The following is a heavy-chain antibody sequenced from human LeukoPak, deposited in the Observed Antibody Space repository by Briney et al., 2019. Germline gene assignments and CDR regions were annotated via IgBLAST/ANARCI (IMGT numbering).Heavy chain of an antibody. D-gene: IGHD5-18*01. CDR1: GFTFSSYE. J-gene: IGHJ4*02. V-gene: IGHV3-30*04. CDR2: VSYDGSNK. Sequence: PGGSLRLSCAASGFTFSSYEMNWVRQGPGKGLEGGAVVSYDGSNKYYADSVKGRFTISRGNSKNTLYLQMNSLRAEDSAVYYCARGGGYSYGPFDYWGQGTLVTVSS. CDR3: ARGGGYSYGPFDY.